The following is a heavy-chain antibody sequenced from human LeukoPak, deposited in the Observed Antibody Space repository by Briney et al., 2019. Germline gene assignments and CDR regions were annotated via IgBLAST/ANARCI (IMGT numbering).Heavy chain of an antibody. CDR3: ARVRDTYGSDY. J-gene: IGHJ4*02. Sequence: PGGSLRLSCAASGFTFSSYAMYWVRRAPGKGLEYVSAISSNGGSTYYANSVKGRFTISRDNSKNTLYLQMGSLRAEDMAVYYCARVRDTYGSDYWGQGTLVTVSS. D-gene: IGHD5-18*01. CDR1: GFTFSSYA. V-gene: IGHV3-64*01. CDR2: ISSNGGST.